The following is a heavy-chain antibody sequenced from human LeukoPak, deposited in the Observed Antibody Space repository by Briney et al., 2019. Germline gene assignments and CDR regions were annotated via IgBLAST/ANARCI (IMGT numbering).Heavy chain of an antibody. CDR2: IYTSGTS. Sequence: SETLSLTCTVSGYSISSGYDWYWIRQPAGKGLEWIGHIYTSGTSNYNPSLRSRVTISVDTSKNQFSLKLTSVTAADTAVYYCTKGRGIWGQGTLVTVSS. J-gene: IGHJ4*02. CDR3: TKGRGI. V-gene: IGHV4-61*09. CDR1: GYSISSGYD. D-gene: IGHD3-10*01.